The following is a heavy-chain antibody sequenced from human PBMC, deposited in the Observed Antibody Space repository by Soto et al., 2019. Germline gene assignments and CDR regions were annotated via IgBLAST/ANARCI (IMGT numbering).Heavy chain of an antibody. J-gene: IGHJ4*02. CDR2: ISSSDAGSYT. CDR1: GLTFSDYY. V-gene: IGHV3-11*06. D-gene: IGHD3-22*01. Sequence: GGSLRLSCAASGLTFSDYYMSWIRQAPGKGLEWLSYISSSDAGSYTNSADSVKGRFTISRDSARNSLYLQMNSLRAEDTAIYYCVRNRDSGGYSSFDYWGQGTLVTVS. CDR3: VRNRDSGGYSSFDY.